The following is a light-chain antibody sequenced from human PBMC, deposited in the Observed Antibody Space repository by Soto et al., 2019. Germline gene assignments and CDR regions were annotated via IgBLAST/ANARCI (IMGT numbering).Light chain of an antibody. CDR1: QSLLHSNGYNY. V-gene: IGKV2-28*01. CDR2: LGS. CDR3: MQALQTPVG. J-gene: IGKJ1*01. Sequence: DIVMTQSPLSLPVTPGEPASISCRSSQSLLHSNGYNYLDWYLQKPGQSPQLLIYLGSNRASGVPDRFSGSGSGTDFTLKISRVEAEDVGVYYCMQALQTPVGFCQGTKVEIK.